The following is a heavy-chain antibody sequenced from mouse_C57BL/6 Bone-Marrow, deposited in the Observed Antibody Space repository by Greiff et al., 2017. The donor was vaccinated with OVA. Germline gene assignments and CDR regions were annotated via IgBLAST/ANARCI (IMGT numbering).Heavy chain of an antibody. D-gene: IGHD1-1*01. CDR3: ARRDYGLDY. J-gene: IGHJ2*01. Sequence: VQLQQPGAELVRPGSSVKLSCKASGYTFTSYWMDWVKQRPGQGLEWIGNIYPSDSETHYNQKFKDKATLTVDKSSSTAYMQLSSLTSEDSAVCYCARRDYGLDYWGQGTTLTVSS. CDR2: IYPSDSET. V-gene: IGHV1-61*01. CDR1: GYTFTSYW.